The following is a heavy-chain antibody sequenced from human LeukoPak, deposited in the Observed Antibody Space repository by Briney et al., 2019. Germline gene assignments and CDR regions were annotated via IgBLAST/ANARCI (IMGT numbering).Heavy chain of an antibody. CDR1: GYTFTGYY. CDR3: ARDGSSSWSGLWFDP. J-gene: IGHJ5*02. V-gene: IGHV1-2*02. CDR2: INPNSGGT. D-gene: IGHD6-13*01. Sequence: ASVKVSCKASGYTFTGYYMHWVRQAPGQRLEWMGWINPNSGGTNYAQKFQGRVTMTRDTSISTAYMELSRLRSDDTAVYYCARDGSSSWSGLWFDPWGQGTLVTVSS.